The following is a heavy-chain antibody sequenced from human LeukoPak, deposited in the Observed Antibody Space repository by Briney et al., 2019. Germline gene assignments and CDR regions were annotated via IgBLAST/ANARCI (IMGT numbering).Heavy chain of an antibody. V-gene: IGHV1-46*01. CDR2: INPSGGST. CDR3: ARTDYGEYRWYFDL. D-gene: IGHD4/OR15-4a*01. Sequence: GASVKVSFKASGYTFTNYYIHRVRQAPGQGLEWMGKINPSGGSTSYAQKFQGRVTMTRDKYTSTVYMELSSLRSEDTAVYYCARTDYGEYRWYFDLWGRGTLVTVSS. J-gene: IGHJ2*01. CDR1: GYTFTNYY.